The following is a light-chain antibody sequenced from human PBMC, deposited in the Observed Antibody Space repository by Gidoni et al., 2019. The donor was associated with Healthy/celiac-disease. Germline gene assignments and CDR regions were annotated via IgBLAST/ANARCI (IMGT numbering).Light chain of an antibody. Sequence: DIQMTQSPSSLSESVGDRVTITCRASQSISTYLNWYQQKPGKAPKLLIYAASSLHSGVPSRFSGSGSGTDFTLTISSLQPEDFATYYCQQSYSTLTFGPGTKVHIK. V-gene: IGKV1-39*01. CDR2: AAS. J-gene: IGKJ3*01. CDR3: QQSYSTLT. CDR1: QSISTY.